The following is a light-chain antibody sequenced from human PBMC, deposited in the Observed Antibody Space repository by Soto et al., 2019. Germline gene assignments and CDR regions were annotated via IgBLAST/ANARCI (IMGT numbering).Light chain of an antibody. CDR3: QQRSNWPPIFT. CDR2: DAS. Sequence: EIVLTQSPATLSLSPGERATLSCRASQSVSSYLAWYQQKPGQAPRLLIYDASNRATGIPARFSGSESGTDCTLTSSSLEPEDFAVYYCQQRSNWPPIFTFGPGTKVDIK. CDR1: QSVSSY. V-gene: IGKV3-11*01. J-gene: IGKJ3*01.